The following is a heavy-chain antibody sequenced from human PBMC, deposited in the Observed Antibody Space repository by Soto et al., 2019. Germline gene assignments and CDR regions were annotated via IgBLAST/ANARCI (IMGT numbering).Heavy chain of an antibody. CDR2: ISAGGNTK. CDR3: AKVSGGERYAAYFDL. CDR1: GFTLSNIG. D-gene: IGHD2-21*01. V-gene: IGHV3-30*18. J-gene: IGHJ4*02. Sequence: QVQLVESGGGVVQPGTSLRVACAASGFTLSNIGMQWVRQAPGKGLEWVAVISAGGNTKYYADSVKGRFTLSRDNSKNTLFRQMNSLRTEDTAVYYCAKVSGGERYAAYFDLWGQGTLVTVSA.